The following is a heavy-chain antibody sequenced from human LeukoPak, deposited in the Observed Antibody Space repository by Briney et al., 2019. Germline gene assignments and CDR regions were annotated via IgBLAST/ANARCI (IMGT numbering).Heavy chain of an antibody. D-gene: IGHD3-22*01. CDR1: GGSISSSSYY. CDR3: ARDARITMIVVVPSDDAFDI. V-gene: IGHV4-39*07. Sequence: PSETLSLTCTVSGGSISSSSYYWGWIRQPPGKGLEWIGSIYYSGSTYYNPSLKSRVTISVDTSKNQFSLKLSSVTAADTAVYYCARDARITMIVVVPSDDAFDIWGQGTMVTVSS. CDR2: IYYSGST. J-gene: IGHJ3*02.